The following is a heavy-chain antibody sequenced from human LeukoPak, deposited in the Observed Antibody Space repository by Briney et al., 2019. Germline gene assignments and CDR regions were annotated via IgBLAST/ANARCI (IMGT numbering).Heavy chain of an antibody. CDR3: SRVYRQLRPYYFGY. CDR1: GYTFTSYD. Sequence: ASVKVSCKASGYTFTSYDINWVRQATGQGLEWMGWMNPNSGNTGYAQKFQGRVTMTRNTSISTAYMELSSLISEDKAVYYCSRVYRQLRPYYFGYWGQGTLVTVSS. CDR2: MNPNSGNT. J-gene: IGHJ4*02. V-gene: IGHV1-8*01. D-gene: IGHD4-23*01.